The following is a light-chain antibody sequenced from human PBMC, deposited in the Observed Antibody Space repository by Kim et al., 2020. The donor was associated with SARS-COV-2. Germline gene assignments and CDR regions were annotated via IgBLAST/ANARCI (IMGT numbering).Light chain of an antibody. CDR3: QHHNSFPIT. V-gene: IGKV1-9*01. CDR2: AAS. CDR1: QGISTF. Sequence: IQLTQSPSSLSASVGDRVTITCRASQGISTFLAWYQQKLGQAPKVLIYAASTLQSGVPSRFSGSGSGTDFTLTISSLQPEDFATYYCQHHNSFPITFGQGTRLEI. J-gene: IGKJ5*01.